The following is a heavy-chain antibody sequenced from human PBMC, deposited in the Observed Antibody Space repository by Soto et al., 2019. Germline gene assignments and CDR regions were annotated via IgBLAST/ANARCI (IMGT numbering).Heavy chain of an antibody. CDR3: ARISVRGVN. CDR2: IYYSGST. CDR1: GGSISSGGYY. Sequence: PSETLSLTCTVSGGSISSGGYYWSWIRQHPGKGLEWIGYIYYSGSTNYNPSLKSRVTLSVDTSKNQFSLKLSSVTAADTAVYYCARISVRGVNWGQGTLVTVSS. V-gene: IGHV4-61*08. D-gene: IGHD3-10*01. J-gene: IGHJ4*02.